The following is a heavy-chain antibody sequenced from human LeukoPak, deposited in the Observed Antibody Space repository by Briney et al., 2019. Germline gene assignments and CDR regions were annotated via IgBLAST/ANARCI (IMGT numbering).Heavy chain of an antibody. CDR1: GGTFSSYA. CDR3: AARRGYSYGTSIADY. J-gene: IGHJ4*02. V-gene: IGHV1-69*06. D-gene: IGHD5-18*01. Sequence: GASVKVSCKASGGTFSSYAISWVRQAPGQGLEWMGGIIPIFGTANYAQKFQGRVTITADKSTSTAYMELSSLRSEDTAVYYCAARRGYSYGTSIADYWGQGTLVTVSS. CDR2: IIPIFGTA.